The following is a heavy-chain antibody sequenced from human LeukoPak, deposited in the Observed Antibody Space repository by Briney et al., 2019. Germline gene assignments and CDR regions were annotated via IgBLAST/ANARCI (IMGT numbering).Heavy chain of an antibody. D-gene: IGHD3-10*01. CDR2: IYYSGST. CDR3: ARHVTWFGELLHYFDY. V-gene: IGHV4-39*01. CDR1: GGSISSSSYY. Sequence: SETLSLTCTVSGGSISSSSYYWGWIRQPPGKGLEWIGSIYYSGSTYYNPSLKSRVTISVDTSKNQFSLKLSSVTAADTAVYYCARHVTWFGELLHYFDYWGQGTLVTGSS. J-gene: IGHJ4*02.